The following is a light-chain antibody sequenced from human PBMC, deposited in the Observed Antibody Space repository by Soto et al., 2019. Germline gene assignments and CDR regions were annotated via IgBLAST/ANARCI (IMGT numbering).Light chain of an antibody. CDR3: QQYNTWLWT. V-gene: IGKV3-15*01. J-gene: IGKJ1*01. CDR2: GAS. CDR1: QSVNAN. Sequence: EVVMTQSPATLSVSPGERATLSCRASQSVNANLAWYQQKPGQAPRLIIHGASNRATGIPARFSGSGFGTESILTLSSLQSEDFAVYYCQQYNTWLWTFGQGTKVEI.